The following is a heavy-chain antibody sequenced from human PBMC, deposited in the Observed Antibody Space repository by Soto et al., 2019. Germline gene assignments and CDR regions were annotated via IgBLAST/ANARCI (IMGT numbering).Heavy chain of an antibody. D-gene: IGHD3-16*01. J-gene: IGHJ4*02. Sequence: EVQLVESGGGLVQPGGSLRLSCAASGFSFSSYSMNWVRQAPGKGLEWISDISSTSSTIYYADSVNGRFTISRDNGKNSLYLQMNSLRAEDTAVYYCASVWGEGSWGQGTLVTVSS. CDR2: ISSTSSTI. CDR3: ASVWGEGS. V-gene: IGHV3-48*01. CDR1: GFSFSSYS.